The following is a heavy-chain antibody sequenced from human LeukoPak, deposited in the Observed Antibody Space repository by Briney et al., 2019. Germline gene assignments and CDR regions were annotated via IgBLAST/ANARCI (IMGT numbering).Heavy chain of an antibody. CDR2: IYGGGST. Sequence: GGSLGLSCAASGFTVSSNYMSWARQAPGKGLEWVSVIYGGGSTYYADSVKGRFTISRDNSKNTLYLQMNSLRAEDTAVYYCARDPKRGYSGYDYYYYYGMDVWGQGTTVTVSS. D-gene: IGHD5-12*01. CDR3: ARDPKRGYSGYDYYYYYGMDV. V-gene: IGHV3-53*05. CDR1: GFTVSSNY. J-gene: IGHJ6*02.